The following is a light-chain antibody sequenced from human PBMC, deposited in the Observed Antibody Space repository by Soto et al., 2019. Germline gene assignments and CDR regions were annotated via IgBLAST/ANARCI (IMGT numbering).Light chain of an antibody. CDR2: EGS. CDR1: TYDVGSYNL. Sequence: QSALTQPASVSGSPGQSITISCTGTTYDVGSYNLVSWYQQHPGEAPKLLIYEGSKRPSGDSNRFSGTKYNFAASLTISGLQIEDEATYYCLAYAGRSSWVFGGGTKLTVL. CDR3: LAYAGRSSWV. J-gene: IGLJ3*02. V-gene: IGLV2-23*01.